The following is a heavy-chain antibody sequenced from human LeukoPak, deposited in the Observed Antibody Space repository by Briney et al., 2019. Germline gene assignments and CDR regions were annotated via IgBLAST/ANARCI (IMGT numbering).Heavy chain of an antibody. CDR3: ALRPQWLLHEY. CDR1: GGSFSGYH. J-gene: IGHJ4*02. D-gene: IGHD3-22*01. Sequence: SETLSLTCAVYGGSFSGYHCSWIRQPPGKGLEWIGGINHGGSTNYNPSLKSRVTISVDKSNIQFSLKVNSVTAADTAVYYCALRPQWLLHEYWGQGTLVTVSS. V-gene: IGHV4-34*01. CDR2: INHGGST.